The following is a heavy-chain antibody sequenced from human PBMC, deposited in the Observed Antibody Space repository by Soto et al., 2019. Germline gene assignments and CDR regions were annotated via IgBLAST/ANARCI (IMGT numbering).Heavy chain of an antibody. CDR2: ISSSSSYI. Sequence: GGSLRLSCAASGFTFSSYSMNWVRQAPGKGLEWVSSISSSSSYIYYADSVKGRFTISRDNAKNSLYLQMNSLRAEDTAVYYCARRDQWLDTGWVYYYYMDVWGKGTTVTVSS. V-gene: IGHV3-21*01. CDR3: ARRDQWLDTGWVYYYYMDV. D-gene: IGHD6-19*01. CDR1: GFTFSSYS. J-gene: IGHJ6*03.